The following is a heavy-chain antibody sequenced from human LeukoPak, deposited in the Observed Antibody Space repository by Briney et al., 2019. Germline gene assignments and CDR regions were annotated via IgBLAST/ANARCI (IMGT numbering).Heavy chain of an antibody. J-gene: IGHJ6*03. CDR1: GYTFTTYG. V-gene: IGHV1-18*01. Sequence: ASVKVSCKASGYTFTTYGISWVRQAPGQGLEWMGWIRAYNGNTNYAQKLQGRVTMTTDTSTSTAYMELRSLRSDDTAVYYCARAPPYYYYMDVWGKGTTVTVSS. CDR2: IRAYNGNT. CDR3: ARAPPYYYYMDV.